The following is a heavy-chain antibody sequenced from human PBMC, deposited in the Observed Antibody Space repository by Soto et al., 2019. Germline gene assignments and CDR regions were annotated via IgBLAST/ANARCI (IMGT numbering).Heavy chain of an antibody. CDR1: GGSFSGYY. V-gene: IGHV4-34*01. CDR2: INHSGST. Sequence: PSETLSLTCAVYGGSFSGYYWSWIRQPPGKGLEWIGEINHSGSTNYNPSLKSRVTISVDTSKNQFSLKLSSVTAADTAVYYCARDFKSSSWYELVEYWGQGTPVTVSS. J-gene: IGHJ4*02. D-gene: IGHD6-13*01. CDR3: ARDFKSSSWYELVEY.